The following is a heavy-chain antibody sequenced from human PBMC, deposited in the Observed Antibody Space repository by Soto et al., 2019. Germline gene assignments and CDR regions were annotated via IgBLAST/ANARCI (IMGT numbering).Heavy chain of an antibody. CDR2: ISSTTNYI. CDR1: GFTFSRYS. V-gene: IGHV3-21*01. J-gene: IGHJ4*02. CDR3: ARESEDLTSNFDY. Sequence: LRLSCAASGFTFSRYSMNWVRQAPGKGLEWVSSISSTTNYIYYADSMEGRFTVSRDNAKNSVYLDMSSLSAEDTAVYYCARESEDLTSNFDYWGQGTLVTVSS.